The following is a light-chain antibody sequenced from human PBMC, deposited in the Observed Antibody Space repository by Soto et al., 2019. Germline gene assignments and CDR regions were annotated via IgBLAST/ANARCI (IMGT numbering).Light chain of an antibody. J-gene: IGLJ1*01. Sequence: QSVLTQPPSVSGAPGQRVTISCTGSSSNIGAGYDVHWYQHLPGRAPKLLIYANSNRPSGVTDRFSGSRSGTSASLASTGLQAEDEADYSCQSYDSSLSGFYVFGTGTKLTVL. CDR2: ANS. V-gene: IGLV1-40*01. CDR1: SSNIGAGYD. CDR3: QSYDSSLSGFYV.